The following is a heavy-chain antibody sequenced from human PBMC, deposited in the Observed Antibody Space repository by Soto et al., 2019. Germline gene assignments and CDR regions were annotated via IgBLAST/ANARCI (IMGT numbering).Heavy chain of an antibody. CDR3: AKDRMNVYSSSWYDAFDI. CDR2: INQDGSEK. J-gene: IGHJ3*02. Sequence: GGSLRLCCAASGFTFSDYWVSWVRQAPGKGLEWVANINQDGSEKYYVDSVKGRFTISRDNAKNSLYLQMNSLRAEDTAVYYCAKDRMNVYSSSWYDAFDIWGRGTMVTVSS. CDR1: GFTFSDYW. V-gene: IGHV3-7*03. D-gene: IGHD6-13*01.